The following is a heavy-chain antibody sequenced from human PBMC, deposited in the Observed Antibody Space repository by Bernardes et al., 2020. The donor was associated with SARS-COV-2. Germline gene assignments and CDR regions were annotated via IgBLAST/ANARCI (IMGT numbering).Heavy chain of an antibody. CDR1: GFPFSNAW. V-gene: IGHV3-15*01. D-gene: IGHD1-1*01. Sequence: GWSLRLSCAASGFPFSNAWMNWVRQAPGKGLEWVGRIKNKASGGTTDYAAPVKGRFTISRDDSRNTLYLQMNSLKTEDTAVYYCTAVFDNWHEDNWGQGTLVTVSS. J-gene: IGHJ4*02. CDR2: IKNKASGGTT. CDR3: TAVFDNWHEDN.